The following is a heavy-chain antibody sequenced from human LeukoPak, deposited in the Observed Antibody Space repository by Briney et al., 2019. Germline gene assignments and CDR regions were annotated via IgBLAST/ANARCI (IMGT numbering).Heavy chain of an antibody. V-gene: IGHV3-21*01. J-gene: IGHJ5*02. Sequence: PGRSLRLSCAASGFTFDDYAMHWVRQAPGKGLEGVSSISSSSSYIHYADSVKGRFTISRDNAKNSLYLQMNSLRAEDTAVYYCARDPSPYYDSSGYYSNWFDPWGQGTLVTVSS. CDR3: ARDPSPYYDSSGYYSNWFDP. CDR2: ISSSSSYI. CDR1: GFTFDDYA. D-gene: IGHD3-22*01.